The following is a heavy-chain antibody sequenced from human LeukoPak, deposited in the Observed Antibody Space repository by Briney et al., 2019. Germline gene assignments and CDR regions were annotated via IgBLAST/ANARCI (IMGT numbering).Heavy chain of an antibody. V-gene: IGHV4-38-2*01. J-gene: IGHJ5*02. CDR2: IYHSGST. D-gene: IGHD5-24*01. Sequence: PSETLSLTCAVSGYSISSGYYWGWIRQPPGKGLEWIGSIYHSGSTYYNPSLKSRVTISVDTSKNQFSLKLSSVTAADTAVYYCASYNFNYNWFDPWGQGTLVTVSS. CDR3: ASYNFNYNWFDP. CDR1: GYSISSGYY.